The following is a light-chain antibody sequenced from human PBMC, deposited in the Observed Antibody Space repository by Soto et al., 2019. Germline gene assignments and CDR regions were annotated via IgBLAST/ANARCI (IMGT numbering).Light chain of an antibody. CDR1: RSVSSN. CDR2: GAS. J-gene: IGKJ2*01. V-gene: IGKV3-15*01. CDR3: QQYNNWPPRET. Sequence: EIVMTQSPATLSVSPGERATLSCRASRSVSSNLAWYQQKPGQAPRRLIYGASTRATGIPARFSGSGSGTEFTLTISSLQAEDFAVYYCQQYNNWPPRETFGQGTKLEIK.